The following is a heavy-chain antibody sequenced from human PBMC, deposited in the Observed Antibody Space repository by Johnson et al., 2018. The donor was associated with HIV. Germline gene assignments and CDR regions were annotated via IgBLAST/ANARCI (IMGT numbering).Heavy chain of an antibody. V-gene: IGHV3-64*01. CDR1: GFTFSSFA. D-gene: IGHD2-15*01. J-gene: IGHJ3*01. CDR3: ARSKDCRGGSCPDGFD. CDR2: ISTNGGST. Sequence: VQLVESGGGVVQPGRSLRLSCAASGFTFSSFAMHWVRQAPGKGLENVSSISTNGGSTHYANSVKGRFTISRDNSKNTLYLQMGSLRTEDMAMYYCARSKDCRGGSCPDGFD.